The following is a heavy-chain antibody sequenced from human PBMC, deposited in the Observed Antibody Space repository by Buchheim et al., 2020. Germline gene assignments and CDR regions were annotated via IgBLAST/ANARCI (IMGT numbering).Heavy chain of an antibody. D-gene: IGHD2-21*01. Sequence: EVQLVESGGGLVQPGRSLRLSCTASGFTFGDFAMSWVRQAPGKGLEWVGSIRSKGYGGTTEYAASVKGRFTISRDDSQSIAYLQMNSLKTEDTAAYYCTREYCGGDCYSDYYYYYGMDVWGQGTT. J-gene: IGHJ6*02. CDR2: IRSKGYGGTT. V-gene: IGHV3-49*04. CDR3: TREYCGGDCYSDYYYYYGMDV. CDR1: GFTFGDFA.